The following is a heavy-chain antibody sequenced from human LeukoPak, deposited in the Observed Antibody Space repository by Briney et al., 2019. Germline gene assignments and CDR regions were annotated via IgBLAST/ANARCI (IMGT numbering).Heavy chain of an antibody. D-gene: IGHD4-17*01. J-gene: IGHJ6*02. V-gene: IGHV3-20*04. CDR2: INWNGGST. CDR3: ARENYGDYYYYGMNV. CDR1: GFTFSSYA. Sequence: PGGSLRLSCAASGFTFSSYATSWVRQAPGKGLEWVSGINWNGGSTGYADSVKGRFTISRDNAKNSLYLQMNSLRAEDTALYYCARENYGDYYYYGMNVWGQGTTVTVSS.